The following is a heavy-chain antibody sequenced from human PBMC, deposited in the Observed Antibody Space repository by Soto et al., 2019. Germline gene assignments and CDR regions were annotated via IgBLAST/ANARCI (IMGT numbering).Heavy chain of an antibody. J-gene: IGHJ3*02. CDR3: AKRNIGGYFGYDSDI. D-gene: IGHD1-26*01. CDR1: GFTFSNYA. CDR2: ISGSGSNT. Sequence: LRLSCAASGFTFSNYAMSWARQAPGEGLEWVSVISGSGSNTYYTDSVKGRFTISRDNSKNTLSLQMNSLRAEDTAVYYCAKRNIGGYFGYDSDIWGQGTMVTVSS. V-gene: IGHV3-23*01.